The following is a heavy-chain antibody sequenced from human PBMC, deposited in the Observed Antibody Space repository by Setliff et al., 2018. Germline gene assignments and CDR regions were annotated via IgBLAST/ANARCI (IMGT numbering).Heavy chain of an antibody. CDR2: ISKNSGYI. Sequence: PGGSLRLSCTASGFSFSTNTMNWVRQAPGKGLEWVSSISKNSGYIYYTDSVKGRFTISRDNAKNSLYLQMNSLRAEDTAVYYCARGTIVAGTGYDPWGQGTLVTVSS. CDR1: GFSFSTNT. D-gene: IGHD3-22*01. CDR3: ARGTIVAGTGYDP. J-gene: IGHJ5*02. V-gene: IGHV3-21*01.